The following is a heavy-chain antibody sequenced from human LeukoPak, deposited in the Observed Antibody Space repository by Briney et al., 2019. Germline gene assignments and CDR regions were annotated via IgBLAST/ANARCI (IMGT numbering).Heavy chain of an antibody. D-gene: IGHD3-3*01. CDR3: AKFGLRFLEWLSLGDDAFDI. CDR2: IHPEGNEK. Sequence: GGSLRLSCAVSGFSFTNFWMSWVRQAPGRGLEWVANIHPEGNEKYHVESVKGRFTISRDNTKNLLFLQMNGLRVEDTAVYYCAKFGLRFLEWLSLGDDAFDIWGQGTMVTVSS. CDR1: GFSFTNFW. J-gene: IGHJ3*02. V-gene: IGHV3-7*01.